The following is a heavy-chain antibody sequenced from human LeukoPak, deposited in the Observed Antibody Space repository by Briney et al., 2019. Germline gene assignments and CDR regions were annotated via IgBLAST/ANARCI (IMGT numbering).Heavy chain of an antibody. J-gene: IGHJ5*02. D-gene: IGHD7-27*01. CDR1: GYTFTSYD. CDR3: PGGYDDWGRWFAP. CDR2: MNPNSGNT. Sequence: ASVKVSCKASGYTFTSYDISWVRQATGQGLEWMGWMNPNSGNTGYAQKFQGRVTITRNTSISTAYMELSSLRSEDTAVYYCPGGYDDWGRWFAPWGQGTLVTVHS. V-gene: IGHV1-8*03.